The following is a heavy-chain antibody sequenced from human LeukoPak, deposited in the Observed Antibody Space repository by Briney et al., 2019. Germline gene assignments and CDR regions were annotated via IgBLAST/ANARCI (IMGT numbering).Heavy chain of an antibody. CDR2: INPSGGST. Sequence: ASVKLSCKASGYTFTSYYMHWVRQAPGQGLEWMGIINPSGGSTSYAQKFQGRVTITTDESTSTAYMELSSLRSEDTAVYYCARDRATQGYNWFDPWGQGTLVTVSS. V-gene: IGHV1-46*01. J-gene: IGHJ5*02. CDR1: GYTFTSYY. D-gene: IGHD5-12*01. CDR3: ARDRATQGYNWFDP.